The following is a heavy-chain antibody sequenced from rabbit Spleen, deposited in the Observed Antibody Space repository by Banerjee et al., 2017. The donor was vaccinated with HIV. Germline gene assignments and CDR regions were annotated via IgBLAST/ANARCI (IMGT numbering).Heavy chain of an antibody. V-gene: IGHV1S45*01. D-gene: IGHD6-1*01. CDR2: IYAGSSGTT. CDR3: ARTDNGGTYTYALNL. Sequence: QEQLVESGGDLVKPEGSLTLTCTASGFSFSSGYWICWVRQAPGKGLEWIGCIYAGSSGTTYYASWTKGRFTISKTSSTTVTLQMTSLTAADTATYFCARTDNGGTYTYALNLWGPGTLVTVS. J-gene: IGHJ4*01. CDR1: GFSFSSGYW.